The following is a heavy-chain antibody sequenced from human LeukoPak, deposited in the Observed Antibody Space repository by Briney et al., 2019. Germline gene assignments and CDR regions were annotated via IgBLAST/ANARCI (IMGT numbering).Heavy chain of an antibody. Sequence: SETLSLTCTVSGYSIRSGYYWGWIRQPPGKGLEWIGCINQSGSTYYSPSLKSRVTMSIDTSNNHFSLKLSSVTAADMAVYYCARVPGPNWFDPWGQGTLVTVSS. CDR3: ARVPGPNWFDP. CDR1: GYSIRSGYY. CDR2: INQSGST. J-gene: IGHJ5*02. V-gene: IGHV4-38-2*02.